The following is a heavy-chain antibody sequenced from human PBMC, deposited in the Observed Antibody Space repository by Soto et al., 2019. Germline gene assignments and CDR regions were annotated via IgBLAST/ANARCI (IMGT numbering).Heavy chain of an antibody. Sequence: QVQLVQSGAEVKKPGASVKVSCKASGYTFTSYYMHWVRQAPGQGLEWMGIINPSGGSTSYAQKFQGRVTMTWDTSTSTVYMELSSLRSEDTAVYYCVRDLYGLKDGVYVGFDYWGQGTLVTVSS. V-gene: IGHV1-46*01. CDR1: GYTFTSYY. D-gene: IGHD4-17*01. CDR2: INPSGGST. J-gene: IGHJ4*02. CDR3: VRDLYGLKDGVYVGFDY.